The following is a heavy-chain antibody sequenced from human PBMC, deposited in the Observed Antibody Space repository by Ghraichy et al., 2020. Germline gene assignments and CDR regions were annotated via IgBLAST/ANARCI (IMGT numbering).Heavy chain of an antibody. CDR2: INHSGST. Sequence: ETLSLTCAVYGGSFSGYYWSWIRQPPGKGLEWIGEINHSGSTNYNPSLKSRVTISVDTSKNQFSLKLSSVTAADTAVYYCVRGCAITARPYWRWGWFDPWGQGTLVTVSS. CDR3: VRGCAITARPYWRWGWFDP. V-gene: IGHV4-34*01. CDR1: GGSFSGYY. D-gene: IGHD6-6*01. J-gene: IGHJ5*02.